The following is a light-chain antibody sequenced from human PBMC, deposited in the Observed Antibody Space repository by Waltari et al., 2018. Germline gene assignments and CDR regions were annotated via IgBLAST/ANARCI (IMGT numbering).Light chain of an antibody. CDR3: QSYDRSLTGSWV. V-gene: IGLV1-40*01. CDR2: GNT. CDR1: DSNIGAGYD. J-gene: IGLJ3*02. Sequence: QSVLTQPPSVSGAPGPRVTISCTGSDSNIGAGYDVHWYQQLPGTAPKLLIYGNTNRPSGVSDRFSGSKSGTSGSLAITGLQAEDEAYYYCQSYDRSLTGSWVFGGGTKLTVL.